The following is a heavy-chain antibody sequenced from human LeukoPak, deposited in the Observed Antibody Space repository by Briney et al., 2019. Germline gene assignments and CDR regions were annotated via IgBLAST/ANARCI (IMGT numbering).Heavy chain of an antibody. CDR2: IIPIFGTA. CDR1: GGTFSSYA. CDR3: AIVVPAADTDYYHYYMDV. Sequence: SVKVSCKASGGTFSSYAISWVRQAPGQGLEWMGGIIPIFGTANYAQKFQGRVTITTDESTSTAYMELSSLRSEDTAVYYCAIVVPAADTDYYHYYMDVWGKGTTVTVSS. J-gene: IGHJ6*03. D-gene: IGHD2-2*01. V-gene: IGHV1-69*05.